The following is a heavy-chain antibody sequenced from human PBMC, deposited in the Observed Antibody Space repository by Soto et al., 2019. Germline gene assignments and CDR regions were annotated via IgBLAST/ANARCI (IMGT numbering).Heavy chain of an antibody. J-gene: IGHJ6*02. CDR3: ARDSRSSSSPYYYYYGMDV. CDR2: INAGNGNT. V-gene: IGHV1-3*01. Sequence: ASVKVSCKASGYTFTIDAMDCVRQDPGQRLEWMGWINAGNGNTKYSQKVQGRVTITRDTSASTAYMELSSLRSEDTAVYYCARDSRSSSSPYYYYYGMDVWGQGTTVTVSS. CDR1: GYTFTIDA. D-gene: IGHD6-6*01.